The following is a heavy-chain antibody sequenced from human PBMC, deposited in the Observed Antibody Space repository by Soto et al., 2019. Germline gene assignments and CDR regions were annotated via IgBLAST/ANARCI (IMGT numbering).Heavy chain of an antibody. J-gene: IGHJ6*02. CDR2: ISSRVTTI. Sequence: DVQLVETGGGLVQPGGSLRLSCAVSGFSCSSYAMNWVRQAPGKGLEWVSFISSRVTTIYYAYSVEGRSTISRDNAQNSLYLQMGSLRDADTAIYYCVRQGFCSGASCNHYFYYYAIDVWGQGPTVIVYS. V-gene: IGHV3-48*02. CDR3: VRQGFCSGASCNHYFYYYAIDV. D-gene: IGHD2-15*01. CDR1: GFSCSSYA.